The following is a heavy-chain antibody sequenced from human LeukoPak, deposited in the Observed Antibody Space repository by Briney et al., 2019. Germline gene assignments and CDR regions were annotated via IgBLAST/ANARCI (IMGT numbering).Heavy chain of an antibody. CDR2: ISAYNGNT. V-gene: IGHV1-18*01. CDR3: ARMDAILWFGELLGIDY. D-gene: IGHD3-10*01. CDR1: GYTFTSYG. J-gene: IGHJ4*02. Sequence: ASVKVSCKASGYTFTSYGISWVRQAPGQGLEWMGWISAYNGNTNYAQKLQGRVTMTTDTSTSTAYMEPRSLRSDDTAVYYCARMDAILWFGELLGIDYWGQGTLVTVSS.